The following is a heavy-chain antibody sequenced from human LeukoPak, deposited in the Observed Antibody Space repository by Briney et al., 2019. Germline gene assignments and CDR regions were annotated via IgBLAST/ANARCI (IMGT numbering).Heavy chain of an antibody. CDR1: GFTISNYN. J-gene: IGHJ4*02. CDR3: ARDDPNWDPSSYYFDS. D-gene: IGHD3-10*01. Sequence: GGSLRLSCAASGFTISNYNMDWVRQAPGKGLEWILYISTSGIIYYADSVRGRFTISRDNAKNSLYLQMNSLRDEDTAVYYCARDDPNWDPSSYYFDSWGQGVLVTVSS. CDR2: ISTSGII. V-gene: IGHV3-48*02.